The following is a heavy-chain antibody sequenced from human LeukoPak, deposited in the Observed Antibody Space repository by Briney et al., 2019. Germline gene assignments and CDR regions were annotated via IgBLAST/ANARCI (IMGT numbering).Heavy chain of an antibody. D-gene: IGHD3-3*01. J-gene: IGHJ4*02. CDR3: ARGSWVIGVVTPGVFDY. CDR2: INHSGST. CDR1: GGSFSGYY. V-gene: IGHV4-34*01. Sequence: PSETLSLTCAVYGGSFSGYYWSWIRRPPGKGLEWIGEINHSGSTNCNPSLKSRVTISVDTSKNQFSLKLSSVTAADTAVYHCARGSWVIGVVTPGVFDYWGQGTLVTVSS.